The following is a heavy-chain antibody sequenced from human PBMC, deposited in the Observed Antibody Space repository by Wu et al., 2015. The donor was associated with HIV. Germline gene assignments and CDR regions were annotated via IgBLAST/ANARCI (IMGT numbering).Heavy chain of an antibody. Sequence: QVHLVQSGAEVKKSGSLVKVSCQASGGTFTSYAFSWVRQAPGQGFEWMGGISPISETPDYAQKFQGRVTIATDKSTSTVYMEFSSLRSEDTAMYYCAGRRPEWRHFDRWGQGTLVTVSS. D-gene: IGHD1-26*01. CDR1: GGTFTSYA. V-gene: IGHV1-69*05. J-gene: IGHJ4*02. CDR2: ISPISETP. CDR3: AGRRPEWRHFDR.